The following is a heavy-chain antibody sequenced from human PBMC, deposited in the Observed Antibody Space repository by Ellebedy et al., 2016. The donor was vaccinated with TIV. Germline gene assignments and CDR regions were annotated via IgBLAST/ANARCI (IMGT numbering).Heavy chain of an antibody. J-gene: IGHJ6*02. V-gene: IGHV1-8*01. Sequence: ASVKVSCKASGYTFTTYDINWVRQATGQGLEWMGWMNPNSGNTGYAQKFQGRVTMTEDTSTDTAYMELSSLRSEDTAVYYCATDGNCSSTSCYGDYYYYGMDVWGQGTTVTVSS. CDR1: GYTFTTYD. CDR3: ATDGNCSSTSCYGDYYYYGMDV. D-gene: IGHD2-2*01. CDR2: MNPNSGNT.